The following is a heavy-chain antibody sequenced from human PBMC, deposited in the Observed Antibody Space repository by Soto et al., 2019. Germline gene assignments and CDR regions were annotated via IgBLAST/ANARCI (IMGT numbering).Heavy chain of an antibody. CDR1: GFTFSDYY. J-gene: IGHJ4*02. V-gene: IGHV3-11*01. CDR2: ISTSGSST. Sequence: QEQLVESGGHLVKPGGSLRLSCAASGFTFSDYYMXWXXXXXXXXXXXVSYISTSGSSTYYADSVKGRFTISRDNAXDSLXXXXXXXXXXXXXXXXXXXXXXXXXXXXXXXXXXQGTLVTVSS. CDR3: XXXXXXXXXXXXXXX.